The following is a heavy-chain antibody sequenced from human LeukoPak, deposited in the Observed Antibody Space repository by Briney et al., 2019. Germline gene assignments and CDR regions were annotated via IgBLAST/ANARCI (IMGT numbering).Heavy chain of an antibody. J-gene: IGHJ4*02. CDR1: GGSISNSNSY. Sequence: PSETLSLXCTVSGGSISNSNSYWGWVRQPPGKGLEWIGTIFYSGNTYYTPSLKSRVTISVDTSKNQFSLRLTSVTAADTAVYFCMRHEEEDGYNAKPFDFWGQGTLVTASS. CDR2: IFYSGNT. V-gene: IGHV4-39*01. D-gene: IGHD5-24*01. CDR3: MRHEEEDGYNAKPFDF.